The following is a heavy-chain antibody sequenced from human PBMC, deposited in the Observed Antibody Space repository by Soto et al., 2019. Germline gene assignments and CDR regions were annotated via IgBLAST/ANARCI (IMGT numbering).Heavy chain of an antibody. V-gene: IGHV4-4*02. J-gene: IGHJ5*01. Sequence: SETLSLTCTVSGGSISSGDYYWSWVRQSPGKGLQWIGEIDHRGSTNYNPSLKSRVTISVDKSKKQFSLKLKSLTAADTAVYYCAKTPIDGNWYDSWGQGTLVTVSS. CDR1: GGSISSGDYY. CDR2: IDHRGST. CDR3: AKTPIDGNWYDS. D-gene: IGHD3-9*01.